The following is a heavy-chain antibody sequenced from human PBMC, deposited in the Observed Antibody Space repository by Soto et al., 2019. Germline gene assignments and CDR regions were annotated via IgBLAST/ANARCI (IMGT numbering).Heavy chain of an antibody. V-gene: IGHV1-69*13. CDR3: ARDRGQQLVLLYYYYGMDV. CDR1: GGTFSSYA. J-gene: IGHJ6*02. Sequence: ASVKVSCKASGGTFSSYAISWVRQAPGQGLEWMGGIIPIFGTANYAQKFQGRVTITADESTSTAYMELSSLRSEDTAVYYCARDRGQQLVLLYYYYGMDVWGQGTTVTVSS. D-gene: IGHD6-13*01. CDR2: IIPIFGTA.